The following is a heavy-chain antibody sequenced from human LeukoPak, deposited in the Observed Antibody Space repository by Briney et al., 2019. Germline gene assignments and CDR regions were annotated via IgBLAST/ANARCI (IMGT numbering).Heavy chain of an antibody. V-gene: IGHV3-11*01. CDR3: ARDLFSFYYDSSGYCDY. CDR2: MSGSGHNI. Sequence: PGGSLRLSCVASGFSFSDYYMNWFRQAPGKGLEWLSFMSGSGHNILYTDSVKGRFTVSRDNVKKTVFLQMNSLRADDTAVYYCARDLFSFYYDSSGYCDYWGQGTRVTVSS. CDR1: GFSFSDYY. J-gene: IGHJ4*02. D-gene: IGHD3-22*01.